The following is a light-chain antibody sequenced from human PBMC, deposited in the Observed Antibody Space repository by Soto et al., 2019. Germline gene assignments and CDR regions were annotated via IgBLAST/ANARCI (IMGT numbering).Light chain of an antibody. CDR2: EGT. Sequence: QSALTQPASVSGSPGQSITISCTGVRSDVVSYNFVSWYQQHPGQAPKLIIYEGTQRPSGVSDRFSGSRSGNTASLTVSGLRAEDEAHYYCCSFGANMSWIFGGGTKVTVL. V-gene: IGLV2-23*01. J-gene: IGLJ3*02. CDR1: RSDVVSYNF. CDR3: CSFGANMSWI.